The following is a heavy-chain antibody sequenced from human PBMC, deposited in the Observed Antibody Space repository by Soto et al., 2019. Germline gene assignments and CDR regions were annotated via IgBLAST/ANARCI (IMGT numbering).Heavy chain of an antibody. CDR1: GFTFSSYW. J-gene: IGHJ4*02. Sequence: EVQLVESGGGLVQPGGSLRLFCAASGFTFSSYWMSWVRQAPGKGLEWVANIKQDGSEKYYVDSVKGRFTISRDNAKNSLYLQMNSLRAEDTAVYYCARGGSTLRSPFDYWGQGTLVTVSS. CDR2: IKQDGSEK. CDR3: ARGGSTLRSPFDY. V-gene: IGHV3-7*01. D-gene: IGHD4-17*01.